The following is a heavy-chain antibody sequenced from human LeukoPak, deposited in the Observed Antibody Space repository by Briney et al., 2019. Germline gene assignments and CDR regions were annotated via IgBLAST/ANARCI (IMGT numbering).Heavy chain of an antibody. CDR2: INPSVGTT. V-gene: IGHV1-46*01. Sequence: ASVRVSCKASGYTFTIYYMHSVRQAPGQGLEWMGIINPSVGTTSYAQKLQGRVTMTRDTTTRTVYMELSSLRSEDTAVSYCAREIVATITGAFDYWGQGTLVTVSS. D-gene: IGHD5-12*01. CDR1: GYTFTIYY. J-gene: IGHJ4*02. CDR3: AREIVATITGAFDY.